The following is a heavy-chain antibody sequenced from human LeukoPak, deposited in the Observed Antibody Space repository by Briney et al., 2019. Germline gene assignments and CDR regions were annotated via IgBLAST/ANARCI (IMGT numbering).Heavy chain of an antibody. CDR2: IGTAGDT. CDR1: GFTFSDYD. Sequence: PGGSLRLSCAASGFTFSDYDMHWVRQATGKGLEWVSAIGTAGDTYYTGSVRGRFTISRENAKNSVYLQMNSLRAGDTAVYYCARVAKERVGGVYYFDYWGQGTLVTVSS. J-gene: IGHJ4*02. D-gene: IGHD1-1*01. CDR3: ARVAKERVGGVYYFDY. V-gene: IGHV3-13*01.